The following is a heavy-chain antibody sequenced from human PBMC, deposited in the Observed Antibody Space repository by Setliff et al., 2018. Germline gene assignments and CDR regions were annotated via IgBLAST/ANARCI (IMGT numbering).Heavy chain of an antibody. Sequence: PGGSLRLSCAASGFTFSSYWMHWVRQAPGKGLEWVASFSSRNDYIYHADSVKGRFTISRDNAKTSLYLQMDSLRVEDTAVYFCARSPGWIPWFDSWGQGTLVTAPQ. D-gene: IGHD5-18*01. CDR3: ARSPGWIPWFDS. J-gene: IGHJ5*01. CDR1: GFTFSSYW. V-gene: IGHV3-21*01. CDR2: FSSRNDYI.